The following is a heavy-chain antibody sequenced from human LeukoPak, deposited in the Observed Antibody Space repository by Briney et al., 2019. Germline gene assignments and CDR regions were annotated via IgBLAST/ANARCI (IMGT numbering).Heavy chain of an antibody. CDR2: INPSGTGT. Sequence: GASVKVSCKASGYTFTNYYMHWVRQAPAQGLEWMGLINPSGTGTNYAQKFRGRVTLTRDTSTTTVYMELSSLRSEDTAVYYCAREEHGGYFDYWGQGNPVTVSS. D-gene: IGHD2-15*01. CDR1: GYTFTNYY. CDR3: AREEHGGYFDY. J-gene: IGHJ4*02. V-gene: IGHV1-46*01.